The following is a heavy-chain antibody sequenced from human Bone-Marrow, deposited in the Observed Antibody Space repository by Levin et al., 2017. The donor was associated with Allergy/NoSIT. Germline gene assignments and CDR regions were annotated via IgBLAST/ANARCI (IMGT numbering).Heavy chain of an antibody. CDR3: AKDATGPRTWYPNIDR. CDR2: ISAYGEIS. Sequence: HPGGSLRLSCAASGFTFSGFAMTWVRQPPGKGLEWVATISAYGEISYSADSVKGRFTISRDNSKNTLHLQMDNLRAADSAIYFCAKDATGPRTWYPNIDRWGQGTLVTVSS. D-gene: IGHD2-15*01. J-gene: IGHJ4*02. V-gene: IGHV3-23*01. CDR1: GFTFSGFA.